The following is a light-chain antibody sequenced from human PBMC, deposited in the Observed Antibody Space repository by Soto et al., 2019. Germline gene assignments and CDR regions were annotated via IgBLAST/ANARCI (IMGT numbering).Light chain of an antibody. Sequence: DIQMTQSPSSLSASVGDRVTITCQASQDISNYLNWYQQKSGKAPKLLIYDASNLETGVPSRFSGSGSGTDFTFTISSLQAEDIATYYCQQYYNLPLTFGGGTKVEIE. J-gene: IGKJ4*01. CDR2: DAS. V-gene: IGKV1-33*01. CDR1: QDISNY. CDR3: QQYYNLPLT.